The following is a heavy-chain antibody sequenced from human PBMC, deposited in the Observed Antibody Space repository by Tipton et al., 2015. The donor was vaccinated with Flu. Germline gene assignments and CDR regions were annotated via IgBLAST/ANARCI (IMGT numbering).Heavy chain of an antibody. CDR3: ARQGMPGLGV. CDR2: VYYSGST. CDR1: GGSISSVY. J-gene: IGHJ6*02. Sequence: GLVKPSETLSLTCTVSGGSISSVYWSWIRQPPGRGLEWIGYVYYSGSTNYNPSLKSRVTISLDTSKNRFSLRQSSVTAADTALYYCARQGMPGLGVWGQGTTVTVSS. D-gene: IGHD2-2*01. V-gene: IGHV4-59*08.